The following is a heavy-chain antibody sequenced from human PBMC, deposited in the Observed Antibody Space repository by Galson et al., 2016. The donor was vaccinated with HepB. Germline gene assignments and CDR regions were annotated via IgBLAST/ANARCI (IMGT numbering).Heavy chain of an antibody. J-gene: IGHJ6*03. CDR2: IIPILDMS. D-gene: IGHD3-10*01. CDR3: AREQSSYYYGAAVRLYSYYHYMDV. V-gene: IGHV1-69*04. Sequence: SLRVSCKASGGTFSNYTISWVRQAPGQGLEWMGRIIPILDMSNYAQKFQGRVTVTADKSTTTAYRELSSLRAEDTAVYYCAREQSSYYYGAAVRLYSYYHYMDVWGKGTTVTVSS. CDR1: GGTFSNYT.